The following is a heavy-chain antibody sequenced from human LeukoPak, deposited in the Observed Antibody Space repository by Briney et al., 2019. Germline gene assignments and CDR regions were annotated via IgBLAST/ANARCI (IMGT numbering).Heavy chain of an antibody. J-gene: IGHJ4*02. CDR3: ARDQGGAGAGFDY. CDR2: IFYIGST. V-gene: IGHV4-59*01. CDR1: GGSIISYY. Sequence: SETLSLTCTVSGGSIISYYWGWIRQPPGKGREWIGYIFYIGSTNYNSPPKSRVTISVPTSKTQLSLNLSSVTAADTPVYYCARDQGGAGAGFDYWGEGTLVTVSS. D-gene: IGHD2-15*01.